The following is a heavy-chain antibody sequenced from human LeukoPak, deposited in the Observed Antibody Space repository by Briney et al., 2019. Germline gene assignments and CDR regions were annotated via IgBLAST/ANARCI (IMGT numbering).Heavy chain of an antibody. Sequence: SETLSLTCTVSGGSISSGGYHWSWIRQHPGKGLEWIGYIYYSGSTYYNPSLKSRVTISVDTSKNQFSLKLSSVTAADTAVYYCATSHDSSGYYYSDYWGQGTLVTVSS. D-gene: IGHD3-22*01. CDR2: IYYSGST. CDR3: ATSHDSSGYYYSDY. CDR1: GGSISSGGYH. V-gene: IGHV4-31*03. J-gene: IGHJ4*02.